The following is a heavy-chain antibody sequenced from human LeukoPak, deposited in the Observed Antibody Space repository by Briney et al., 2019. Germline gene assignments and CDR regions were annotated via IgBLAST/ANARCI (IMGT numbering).Heavy chain of an antibody. J-gene: IGHJ4*02. CDR1: GFSFSSYW. D-gene: IGHD5-18*01. CDR2: IKQDGSEK. CDR3: ARYSNERFYFDY. V-gene: IGHV3-7*01. Sequence: PGGSLRLSCAASGFSFSSYWMSWVRQAPGKGLESVANIKQDGSEKYYVDSVKGRFTISRDNAKNSLYLQMNSLRAEDTAVYYCARYSNERFYFDYWGQGTLVTVSS.